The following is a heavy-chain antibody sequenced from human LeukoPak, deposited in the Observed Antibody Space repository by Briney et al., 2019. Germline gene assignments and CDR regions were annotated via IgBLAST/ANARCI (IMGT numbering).Heavy chain of an antibody. D-gene: IGHD6-25*01. Sequence: SETLSLTCTVSGGSISSYYWSWIRQPPGKGLEWIGYIYYSGSTNYNPSLKSRVTISVDTSKNQFSLKLSSVTAADTAVYYCARVEYSSGHDNWFDPWGQGTLVTVSS. CDR3: ARVEYSSGHDNWFDP. CDR1: GGSISSYY. J-gene: IGHJ5*02. V-gene: IGHV4-59*01. CDR2: IYYSGST.